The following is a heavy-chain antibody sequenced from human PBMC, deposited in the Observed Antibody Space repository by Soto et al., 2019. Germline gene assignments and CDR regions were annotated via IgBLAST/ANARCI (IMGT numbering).Heavy chain of an antibody. CDR2: IFYTGST. J-gene: IGHJ4*02. V-gene: IGHV4-31*02. D-gene: IGHD2-8*02. CDR1: GGPFSRGGYY. Sequence: PSETLSLTCTVSGGPFSRGGYYWSWIRQHPGKGLECIGYIFYTGSTYYNPTLKSRVTMSVDTSKNQFSLKLTSVTAADTAVYYCARDKITGLFDYWGQGTLVNVSS. CDR3: ARDKITGLFDY.